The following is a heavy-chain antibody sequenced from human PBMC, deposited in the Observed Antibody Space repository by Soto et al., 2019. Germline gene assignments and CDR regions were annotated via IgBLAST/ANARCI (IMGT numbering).Heavy chain of an antibody. V-gene: IGHV3-23*01. Sequence: EVHLLESGGGLVQPGGSLRLSCAGSGFTFSSHVMNWVRQAPGKGLEWVAAISGGGGNTFYGVSVEGLFTMSRDNSTNPVFLQANSLRAEATGVYYCARGPRAPAHHDYGMDVWGQGTTVTVSS. J-gene: IGHJ6*02. CDR2: ISGGGGNT. CDR3: ARGPRAPAHHDYGMDV. CDR1: GFTFSSHV.